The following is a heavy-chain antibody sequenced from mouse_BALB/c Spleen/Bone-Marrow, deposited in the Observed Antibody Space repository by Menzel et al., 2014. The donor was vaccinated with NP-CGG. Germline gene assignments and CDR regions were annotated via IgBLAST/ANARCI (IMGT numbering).Heavy chain of an antibody. Sequence: QVQLQQSGAELVRSGASVKMSCKASGYTFTSYNMHWVKQTPGQGLEWIGYIYPGSGGTNYNQKFKGKATLTADTSSSTDYMQITSLTSEDSAVYFCARSGRQAWFPYWGQGTLVTVSA. D-gene: IGHD2-12*01. V-gene: IGHV1-12*01. CDR2: IYPGSGGT. J-gene: IGHJ3*01. CDR1: GYTFTSYN. CDR3: ARSGRQAWFPY.